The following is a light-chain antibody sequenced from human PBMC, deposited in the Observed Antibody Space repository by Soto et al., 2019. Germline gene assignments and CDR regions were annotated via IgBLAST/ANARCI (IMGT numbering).Light chain of an antibody. CDR2: DVT. CDR3: SSYTSSSTPYV. J-gene: IGLJ1*01. CDR1: SSDVGGYNY. V-gene: IGLV2-14*01. Sequence: ALAQPASVSGSPGQSITISCTGTSSDVGGYNYVSWYQQHPVKAPKLMIYDVTNRPSGVSDRFSGSKSGNTASLTISGFQAEDEADYYCSSYTSSSTPYVFGTGTKVTVL.